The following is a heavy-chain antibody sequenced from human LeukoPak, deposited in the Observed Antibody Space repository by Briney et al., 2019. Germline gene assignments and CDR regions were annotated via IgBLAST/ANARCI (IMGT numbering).Heavy chain of an antibody. CDR2: IYHSGST. D-gene: IGHD3-22*01. V-gene: IGHV4-39*07. J-gene: IGHJ3*02. CDR3: ARANDDSSGYYLPDAFDI. Sequence: SETLSLTCTVSGGSISSSSYYWGWIRQPPGKGLEWIGIIYHSGSTYYNPSLKSRVTISVDTSKNQFSLKLSSVTAADTAVYYCARANDDSSGYYLPDAFDIWGQGTMVTVSS. CDR1: GGSISSSSYY.